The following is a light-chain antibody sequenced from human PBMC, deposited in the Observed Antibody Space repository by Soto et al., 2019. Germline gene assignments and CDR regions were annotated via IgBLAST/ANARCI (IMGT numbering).Light chain of an antibody. CDR3: QQYGGSPRT. CDR1: QSISSGF. V-gene: IGKV3-20*01. Sequence: SGFMQSPGTRSFSPGEGATLSFRASQSISSGFLAWYQQKRGQAPRLLIHGASNRATGIPDRFSGSGSGTDFTLTITRLEPEDFAVYYCQQYGGSPRTFGQGTKVDIK. CDR2: GAS. J-gene: IGKJ1*01.